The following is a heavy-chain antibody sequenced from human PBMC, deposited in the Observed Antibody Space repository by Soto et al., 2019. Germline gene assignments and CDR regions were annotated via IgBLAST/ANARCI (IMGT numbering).Heavy chain of an antibody. J-gene: IGHJ4*02. Sequence: SVKVSCKASGGTFSSYAISWVRQAPGQGLEWMGGIIPIFGTANYAQKFQGRVTITADESTSTAHMELSSLRSEDTAVYYCARERRYCSGGSCYFDYWGQGTLVTVSS. CDR3: ARERRYCSGGSCYFDY. CDR2: IIPIFGTA. V-gene: IGHV1-69*13. D-gene: IGHD2-15*01. CDR1: GGTFSSYA.